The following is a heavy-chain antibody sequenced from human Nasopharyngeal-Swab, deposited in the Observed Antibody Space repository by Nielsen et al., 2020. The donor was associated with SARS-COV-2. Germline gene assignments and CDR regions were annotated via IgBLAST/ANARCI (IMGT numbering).Heavy chain of an antibody. CDR1: GYRFISYW. D-gene: IGHD3-22*01. CDR3: ARTAIEGGYYRGDAFDI. J-gene: IGHJ3*02. Sequence: GESLKISCKGSGYRFISYWIGWVRQMPGKGLEWIGIIYPGYSDTRYSPSFQGQVTISADKSINTAYLQWSSLKASDTAMYYCARTAIEGGYYRGDAFDIWGQGTMVTVSS. V-gene: IGHV5-51*01. CDR2: IYPGYSDT.